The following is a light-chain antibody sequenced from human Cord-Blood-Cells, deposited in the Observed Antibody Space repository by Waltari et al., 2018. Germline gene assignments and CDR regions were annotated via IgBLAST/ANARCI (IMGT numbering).Light chain of an antibody. Sequence: QSALPQPASVSGPPGQPITISCTGTRSDVGGYTYVPWYQQHPGKAPKLMIYVVSNQPSGVSNRFSGSKSGNTASLTISGLQAEDEADYYCSSYTSSSTLVFGGGTKLTVL. CDR1: RSDVGGYTY. CDR3: SSYTSSSTLV. V-gene: IGLV2-14*01. CDR2: VVS. J-gene: IGLJ2*01.